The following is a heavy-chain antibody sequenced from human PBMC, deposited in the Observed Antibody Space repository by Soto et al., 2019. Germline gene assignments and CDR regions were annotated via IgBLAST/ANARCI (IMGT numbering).Heavy chain of an antibody. V-gene: IGHV5-51*01. D-gene: IGHD5-12*01. CDR2: IYPGDSDT. Sequence: HGESLKISCKGSGYSFTSYWIGWVRQMPGKGLEWMGIIYPGDSDTRYSPSFQGQVTISADKSISTAYLQWSSLKASDTAMYYCARSRGGYDYDYYFDYWGQGTLVTVSS. J-gene: IGHJ4*02. CDR3: ARSRGGYDYDYYFDY. CDR1: GYSFTSYW.